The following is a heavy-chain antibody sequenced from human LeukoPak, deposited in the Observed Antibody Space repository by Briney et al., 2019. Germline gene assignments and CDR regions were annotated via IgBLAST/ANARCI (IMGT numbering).Heavy chain of an antibody. Sequence: PGGSLRLSCAASGFIFSTYGMHWVRQAPGKGLEWVSLIYSAGGTYYADSVKGRFTISRDNSKNTVYLQMNSLRAEDTAVYYCAREKSLWGQGTLVTVSS. J-gene: IGHJ4*02. CDR2: IYSAGGT. V-gene: IGHV3-53*01. CDR1: GFIFSTYG. CDR3: AREKSL.